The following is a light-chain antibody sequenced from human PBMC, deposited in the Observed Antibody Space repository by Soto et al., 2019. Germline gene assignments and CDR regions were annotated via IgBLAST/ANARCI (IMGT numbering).Light chain of an antibody. CDR1: SSDVGGYNY. Sequence: QSALTQPPSASGSPGQSVTISCTGTSSDVGGYNYVSWYQQHPGKAPKLIIYDVSKRPSGVPDRFSGSKSGNTASLTVSGLQAEDEADDYCSSYAGSNSVVFGGGTKLTVL. J-gene: IGLJ2*01. V-gene: IGLV2-8*01. CDR3: SSYAGSNSVV. CDR2: DVS.